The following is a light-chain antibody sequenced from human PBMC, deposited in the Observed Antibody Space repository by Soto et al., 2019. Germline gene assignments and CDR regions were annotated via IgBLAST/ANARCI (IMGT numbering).Light chain of an antibody. Sequence: DIVMTQSPDSLAVSLGERATINCKSSQSVLYSSNNKNYLAWYQQKPGQPPKLLIYWASTRESGVPDRFSGSGSGTDFTLTISSLQAEDVAVYCCQQYYSTPSFFGGGTKVEIK. V-gene: IGKV4-1*01. CDR3: QQYYSTPSF. CDR1: QSVLYSSNNKNY. J-gene: IGKJ4*01. CDR2: WAS.